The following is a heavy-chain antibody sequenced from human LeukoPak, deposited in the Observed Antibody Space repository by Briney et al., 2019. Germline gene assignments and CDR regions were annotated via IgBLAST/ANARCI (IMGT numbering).Heavy chain of an antibody. D-gene: IGHD4-17*01. CDR1: GFSVSRNY. Sequence: PGGSLRLPCAVSGFSVSRNYMSWVRQAPGKGLEWVSLIYSVGTTYYADSVKGRFTISKDNSKNTLYLQMNSLRGEDTAIYYCARDFGDSERGFDYWGQGTPVTVSS. V-gene: IGHV3-53*01. CDR2: IYSVGTT. J-gene: IGHJ4*02. CDR3: ARDFGDSERGFDY.